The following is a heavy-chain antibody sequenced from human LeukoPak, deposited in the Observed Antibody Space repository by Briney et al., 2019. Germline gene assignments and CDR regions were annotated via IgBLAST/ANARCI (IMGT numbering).Heavy chain of an antibody. Sequence: GGSLRLSCAASGFTFSSYSMNWVRQAPGKGLEWVSYISSSSSTIYFADSVKGRFTISRDNAKNSLYLQMNSLRAEDTAVYYCATEREITMVRGVIVYWGQGTLVTVSS. D-gene: IGHD3-10*01. V-gene: IGHV3-48*01. CDR2: ISSSSSTI. CDR1: GFTFSSYS. CDR3: ATEREITMVRGVIVY. J-gene: IGHJ4*02.